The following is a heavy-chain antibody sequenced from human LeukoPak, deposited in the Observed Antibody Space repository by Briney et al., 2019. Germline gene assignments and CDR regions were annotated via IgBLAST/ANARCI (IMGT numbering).Heavy chain of an antibody. J-gene: IGHJ5*02. CDR1: GFTFNSYA. Sequence: GGSLRLSCAASGFTFNSYAMHSVRQAPRKGLEWVAVISYDGSSKNYADSMKGRFTISRDNSENTLYLQMSSLKTDDSAVYYCARNPAAWFGELSSWFDPWGQGTLVTVSS. D-gene: IGHD3-10*01. CDR2: ISYDGSSK. V-gene: IGHV3-30-3*01. CDR3: ARNPAAWFGELSSWFDP.